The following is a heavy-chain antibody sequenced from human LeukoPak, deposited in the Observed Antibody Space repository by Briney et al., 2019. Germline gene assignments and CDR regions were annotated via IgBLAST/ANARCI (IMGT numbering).Heavy chain of an antibody. J-gene: IGHJ4*02. CDR3: ARLRDIYDSGGYLDY. V-gene: IGHV4-39*01. Sequence: SETLSLTCTVSGGXISSSSYYWGWIRQPPGKGLEWIGSIYYSGSTYYNPSLKSRVTISVDTSKNQFSLKLSSVTAADTAVYYCARLRDIYDSGGYLDYWGQGTLVTVSS. CDR1: GGXISSSSYY. CDR2: IYYSGST. D-gene: IGHD3-22*01.